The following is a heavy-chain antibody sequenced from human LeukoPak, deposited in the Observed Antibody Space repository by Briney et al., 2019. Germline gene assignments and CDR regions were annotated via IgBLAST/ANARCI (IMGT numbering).Heavy chain of an antibody. Sequence: ASVKVSCKASGYTFTGYYMHWVRQAPGQGLEWMGWINPNSGGTNYAQKFQGRVTMTRDTSISTAYMELSRLRSEDTAVYYCARPYDSSFSGAFDIWGQGTMVTVSS. V-gene: IGHV1-2*02. D-gene: IGHD3-22*01. J-gene: IGHJ3*02. CDR1: GYTFTGYY. CDR2: INPNSGGT. CDR3: ARPYDSSFSGAFDI.